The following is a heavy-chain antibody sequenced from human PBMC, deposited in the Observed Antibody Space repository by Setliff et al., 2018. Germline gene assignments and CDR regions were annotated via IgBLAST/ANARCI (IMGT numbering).Heavy chain of an antibody. V-gene: IGHV1-18*01. CDR1: GYSFTSYG. D-gene: IGHD3-16*01. CDR2: ITTYNDNT. J-gene: IGHJ4*02. Sequence: GASVKVSCKTSGYSFTSYGISWVRQAPGQGLEWMGHITTYNDNTKYAQKFQGRITVTTDLSASTAYLDLRSLRSDDTAVYFCAKQGDLAFDYWGQGTQVTVSS. CDR3: AKQGDLAFDY.